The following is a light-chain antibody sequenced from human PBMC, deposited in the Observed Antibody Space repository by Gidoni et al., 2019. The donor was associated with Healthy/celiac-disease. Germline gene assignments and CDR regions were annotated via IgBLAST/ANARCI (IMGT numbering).Light chain of an antibody. CDR1: QRVSSY. CDR2: DAS. Sequence: EIVLTQSTATLSLSPGERATLSCRASQRVSSYLAWYQQKPGQAPRLLIYDASNRATGIPARFSGSGSGTDFTLTISSLEPEDFAAYYCQQRSNWPPAFGPGTKVDIK. J-gene: IGKJ3*01. CDR3: QQRSNWPPA. V-gene: IGKV3-11*01.